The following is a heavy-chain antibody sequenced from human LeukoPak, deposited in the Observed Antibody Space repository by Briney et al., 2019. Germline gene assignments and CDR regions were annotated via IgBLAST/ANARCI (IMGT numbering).Heavy chain of an antibody. CDR2: ISRSGDNL. J-gene: IGHJ5*02. D-gene: IGHD6-13*01. Sequence: GGSLRLSCAASGFTFRDFYMTWIRQAPGKGLEWISYISRSGDNLYYADSVKGRFTISRDNSKNTLYLQMNSLRAEDTAVYYCARDQQLVQDNWFDPWGQGTLVTVSS. CDR1: GFTFRDFY. CDR3: ARDQQLVQDNWFDP. V-gene: IGHV3-11*04.